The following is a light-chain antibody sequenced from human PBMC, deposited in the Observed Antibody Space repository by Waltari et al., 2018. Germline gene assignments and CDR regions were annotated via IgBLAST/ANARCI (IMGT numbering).Light chain of an antibody. V-gene: IGLV2-14*01. CDR3: SSYMPSSGPYV. CDR2: EVT. CDR1: SSDVGAYHS. Sequence: QSALTQPASVSGSPGQSITISCTGTSSDVGAYHSVSWYQQSPGKPPKLIIYEVTSRPSGVSYRFSGSKSGNTASLTISGLQAEDEADYYCSSYMPSSGPYVFGGGTRVTVL. J-gene: IGLJ1*01.